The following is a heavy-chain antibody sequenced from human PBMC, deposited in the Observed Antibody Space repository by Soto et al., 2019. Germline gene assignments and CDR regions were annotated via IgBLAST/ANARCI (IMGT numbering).Heavy chain of an antibody. D-gene: IGHD2-21*01. J-gene: IGHJ4*02. V-gene: IGHV1-2*02. Sequence: QVQLVQSGAEVKKPGASVKVSCKASGYTFTGYYMHWVRQAPGQGLEWMGWITPHSGGTNYAQKFQGRVSMTRDTSISTDCMELSKLGSDDTAVYYCARDGAYCDYLGGFYYWGQGTLVTVSS. CDR1: GYTFTGYY. CDR3: ARDGAYCDYLGGFYY. CDR2: ITPHSGGT.